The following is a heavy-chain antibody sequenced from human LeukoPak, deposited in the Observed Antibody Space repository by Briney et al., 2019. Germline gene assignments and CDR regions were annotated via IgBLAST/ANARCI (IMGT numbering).Heavy chain of an antibody. V-gene: IGHV1-8*03. CDR3: ARDFYLSGGSCSNWFDP. CDR1: GYTFTSYD. Sequence: ASVKVSCKASGYTFTSYDINWVRQATGQGLEWMGWMNPNSGNTGYAQKFQGRVTITADKSTSTAYMELSSLRSEDTAVYYCARDFYLSGGSCSNWFDPWGQGTLVTVSS. D-gene: IGHD2-15*01. J-gene: IGHJ5*02. CDR2: MNPNSGNT.